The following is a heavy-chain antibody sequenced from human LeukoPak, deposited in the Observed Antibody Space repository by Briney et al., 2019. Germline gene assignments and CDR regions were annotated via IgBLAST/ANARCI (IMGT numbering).Heavy chain of an antibody. J-gene: IGHJ6*02. Sequence: PGGSLRLSCAASGFTFSSYWMHWVRQAPGKGLVWVSRINSDGSSTSYADSVKGRFTISRDNAKNTLYLQMSSLRAEDTAVYYCARVSPETYYDFWSGSYYYYGMDVWGQGTTVTVSS. CDR3: ARVSPETYYDFWSGSYYYYGMDV. V-gene: IGHV3-74*01. CDR2: INSDGSST. D-gene: IGHD3-3*01. CDR1: GFTFSSYW.